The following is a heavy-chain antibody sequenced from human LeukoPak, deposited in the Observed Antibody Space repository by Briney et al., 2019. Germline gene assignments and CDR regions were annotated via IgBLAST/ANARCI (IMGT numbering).Heavy chain of an antibody. Sequence: SETLSLTCTVSGGSISSEYWSWVRQHPGKGREWDGDINYSGSNNYNTPLKSRVTISVEKTKNQFFLERMAVMAAAPAVYYCTSPYYYFMDVWGKGTTVTISS. CDR2: INYSGSN. CDR3: TSPYYYFMDV. J-gene: IGHJ6*03. CDR1: GGSISSEY. V-gene: IGHV4-59*12.